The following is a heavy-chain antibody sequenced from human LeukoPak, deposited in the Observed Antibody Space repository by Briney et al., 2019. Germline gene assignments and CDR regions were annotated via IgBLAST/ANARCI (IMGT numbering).Heavy chain of an antibody. D-gene: IGHD6-13*01. J-gene: IGHJ4*02. CDR2: ISWNSDNI. CDR3: AKGQNPSIAATTLDY. V-gene: IGHV3-9*01. Sequence: GGSLRLSCAASGFTFDDYAMHWVRQGPGKGLEWVSGISWNSDNIGYADSVEGRFTISRDNTKNSLHLQLNSLRAEDTALYYCAKGQNPSIAATTLDYWGQGILVTVSS. CDR1: GFTFDDYA.